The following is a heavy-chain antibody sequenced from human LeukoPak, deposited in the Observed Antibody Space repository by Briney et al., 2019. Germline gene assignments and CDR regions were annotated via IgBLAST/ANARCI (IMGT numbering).Heavy chain of an antibody. J-gene: IGHJ3*02. CDR2: IIPIFGTA. Sequence: GASVKVSCKASGYTFTSYGISWVRQAPGQGLEWMGGIIPIFGTANYARKFQGRVTITADESTSTAYMELSSLKSEDTAVYYCATSGAGAKADAFDIWGQGTMVTVSS. CDR3: ATSGAGAKADAFDI. V-gene: IGHV1-69*13. D-gene: IGHD7-27*01. CDR1: GYTFTSYG.